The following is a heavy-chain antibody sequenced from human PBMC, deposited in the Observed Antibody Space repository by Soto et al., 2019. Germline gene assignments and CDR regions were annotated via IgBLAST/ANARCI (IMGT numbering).Heavy chain of an antibody. CDR2: IYTSGST. Sequence: ALETLSLTCTVSGDSISSYYWSWIRQPAGKGLEWIGRIYTSGSTNYNPSLKSRVTMSVDTSKNQFSLKLSSVTAADTAVYYCAGGVAPYNFDYWGQGTLVTVSS. J-gene: IGHJ4*02. V-gene: IGHV4-4*07. CDR3: AGGVAPYNFDY. D-gene: IGHD3-3*01. CDR1: GDSISSYY.